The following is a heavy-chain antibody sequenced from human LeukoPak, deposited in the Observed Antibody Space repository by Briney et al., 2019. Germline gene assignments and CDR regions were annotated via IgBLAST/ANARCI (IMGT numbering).Heavy chain of an antibody. V-gene: IGHV4-59*01. J-gene: IGHJ6*02. CDR2: IYYSGST. CDR3: ARVKGIAVAGRDYYYYYGMDV. Sequence: SSETLSLTCTVSGGSISSYYWSWIRQPPGKGLEWIGYIYYSGSTNYNPSLKSRVTISVDTSKNQFSLKLSSVTAADTAVYYCARVKGIAVAGRDYYYYYGMDVWGQGTTVTVSS. CDR1: GGSISSYY. D-gene: IGHD6-19*01.